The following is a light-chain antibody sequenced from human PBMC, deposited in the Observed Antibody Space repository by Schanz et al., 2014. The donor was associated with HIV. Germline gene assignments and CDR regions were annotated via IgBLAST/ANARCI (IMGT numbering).Light chain of an antibody. J-gene: IGKJ1*01. CDR2: GAS. CDR1: QTITSNF. CDR3: QQYGSSPWT. V-gene: IGKV3-20*01. Sequence: EIVLTQSPGSLSLSPGGRATLSCRASQTITSNFLAWYQQRPGQAPRLLIYGASNRATGIPDRFSGGESGTDFTLTISRVEPEDYAVYYCQQYGSSPWTFGQGTRVDVK.